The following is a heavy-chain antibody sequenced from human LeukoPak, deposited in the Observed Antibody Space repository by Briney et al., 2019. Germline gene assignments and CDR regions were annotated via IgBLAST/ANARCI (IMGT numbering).Heavy chain of an antibody. D-gene: IGHD3-10*01. Sequence: GESLKISCKGSGYSFTSYWIGWVRQMPGKGLEWMGIIYPGASDTRYSPSIQGQVTISADKSISTAYLQWSSLKASDTAMYYCATHYYGSGSYPYYFDYWGQGTLVTVSS. V-gene: IGHV5-51*01. CDR3: ATHYYGSGSYPYYFDY. J-gene: IGHJ4*02. CDR2: IYPGASDT. CDR1: GYSFTSYW.